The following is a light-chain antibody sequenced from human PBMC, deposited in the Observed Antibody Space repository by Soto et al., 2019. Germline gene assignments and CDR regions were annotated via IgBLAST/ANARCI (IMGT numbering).Light chain of an antibody. J-gene: IGKJ1*01. Sequence: DIQMTQSPSTLSASVGDRVTLTCRASQSISSWLAWYQQKPGQAPKLLIYKASNLEGGVPSRFSGSGSGTEFTLTISGLQPDDFATYYCQQYNSYKWTFGEGPKVHI. V-gene: IGKV1-5*03. CDR3: QQYNSYKWT. CDR1: QSISSW. CDR2: KAS.